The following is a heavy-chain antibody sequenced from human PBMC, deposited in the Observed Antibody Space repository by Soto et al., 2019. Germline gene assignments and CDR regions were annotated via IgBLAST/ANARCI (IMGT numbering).Heavy chain of an antibody. CDR1: GYTFTGYS. J-gene: IGHJ6*02. V-gene: IGHV1-2*04. CDR3: ARGGVAKAARGGFYYGMDV. CDR2: INPNSGGT. D-gene: IGHD3-16*01. Sequence: QVQLVQSGAEVKKPGASVKVSCKASGYTFTGYSLHWVRQAPGQGLEWMGWINPNSGGTNYAQKFQGWVTLTRDTSISTAYMERSRLRADDTAMYYWARGGVAKAARGGFYYGMDVWGQGTTVTVSS.